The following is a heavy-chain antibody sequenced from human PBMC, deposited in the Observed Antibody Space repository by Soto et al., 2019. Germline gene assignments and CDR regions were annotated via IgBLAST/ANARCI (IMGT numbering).Heavy chain of an antibody. D-gene: IGHD3-22*01. CDR1: GGSFSGYY. CDR3: ARGDYYDSSGLDY. J-gene: IGHJ4*02. V-gene: IGHV4-34*01. Sequence: SETLSLTCAVYGGSFSGYYWSWIRQPPGKGLEWIGEINHSGSTNYNPSLKSRVTISVDTSENQFSLKLSSVTAADTAVYYCARGDYYDSSGLDYWGQGTLVTVSS. CDR2: INHSGST.